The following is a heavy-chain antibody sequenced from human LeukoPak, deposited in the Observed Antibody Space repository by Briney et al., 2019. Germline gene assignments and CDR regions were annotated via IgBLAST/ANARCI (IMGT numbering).Heavy chain of an antibody. CDR2: IYHSGST. CDR3: ARASHDYGVPYFDY. J-gene: IGHJ4*02. D-gene: IGHD4-17*01. V-gene: IGHV4-30-2*01. CDR1: GGSISSGGYS. Sequence: SRTLSLTCAVSGGSISSGGYSWSWIRQPPGKGLEWIGYIYHSGSTYYNPSLKSRVTISVDRSKNQFSLKLSSVTAADTAVYYCARASHDYGVPYFDYWGQGTLVTVPS.